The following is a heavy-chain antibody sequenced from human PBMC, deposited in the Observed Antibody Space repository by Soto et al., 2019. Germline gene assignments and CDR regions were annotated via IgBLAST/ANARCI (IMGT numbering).Heavy chain of an antibody. Sequence: GGSLRLSCAASGFTFSSYGMHWVRQAPGKGLEWVAVIWYDGSNKYYADSVKGRFTISRDNSKNTLYLQMNSLRAEDTAVYYCARDFGSIAARVPNYWGQGTLVTVSS. CDR1: GFTFSSYG. V-gene: IGHV3-33*01. CDR2: IWYDGSNK. J-gene: IGHJ4*02. CDR3: ARDFGSIAARVPNY. D-gene: IGHD6-6*01.